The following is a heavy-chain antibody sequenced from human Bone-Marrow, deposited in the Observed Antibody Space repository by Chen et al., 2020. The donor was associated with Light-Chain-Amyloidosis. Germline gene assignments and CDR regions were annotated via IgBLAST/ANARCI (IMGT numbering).Heavy chain of an antibody. V-gene: IGHV5-51*01. CDR1: GYTFPNYW. J-gene: IGHJ4*02. CDR3: ARRRDGYNFDY. D-gene: IGHD5-12*01. CDR2: IYPDDSDA. Sequence: EVQLEQSGPEVKKPGESLKISCKGSGYTFPNYWIGWVRQMPGKGLEWMGVIYPDDSDACYSPAFEGQVTISADKSMTTAYLQWRSLKASDTAMYYCARRRDGYNFDYWGQGTLVTVSS.